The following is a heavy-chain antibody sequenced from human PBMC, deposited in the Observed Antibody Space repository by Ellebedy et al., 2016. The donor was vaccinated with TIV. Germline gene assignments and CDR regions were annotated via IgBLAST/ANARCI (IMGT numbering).Heavy chain of an antibody. V-gene: IGHV3-23*01. D-gene: IGHD3-10*01. CDR2: MHGSGRGI. CDR1: GFTFSSFA. CDR3: AGSYWFDP. J-gene: IGHJ5*02. Sequence: PGGSLRLSCAASGFTFSSFAMTWVRQAPGKGLEWVSGMHGSGRGISYSESVKGRFIISRDNSKNILYLQMNSLRAEDTAVYYCAGSYWFDPWGQGTLVTVSS.